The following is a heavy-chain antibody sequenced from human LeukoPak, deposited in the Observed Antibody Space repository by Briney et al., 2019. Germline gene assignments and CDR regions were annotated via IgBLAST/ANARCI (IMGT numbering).Heavy chain of an antibody. CDR2: INSDGSSA. D-gene: IGHD5-18*01. J-gene: IGHJ4*02. CDR3: ARDRATAMFDY. Sequence: GGSLRLSCAASGFTFSSYWMHWVRQAPGKGLVWVSRINSDGSSATYADSVKGRFTISRDNAKNTLYLQMNSLRAEDTAVYYCARDRATAMFDYWAQGTLVTVSS. CDR1: GFTFSSYW. V-gene: IGHV3-74*01.